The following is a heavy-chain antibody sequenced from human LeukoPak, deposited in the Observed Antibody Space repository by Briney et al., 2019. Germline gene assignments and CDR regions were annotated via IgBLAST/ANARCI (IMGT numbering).Heavy chain of an antibody. J-gene: IGHJ4*02. V-gene: IGHV4-34*01. Sequence: PSGTLSLSCAVYGGSFSGYYWRWIRQPPGKGLERVGEINHSGSTNYNPSLQSRVTISVDTSKNQFSLKLSSVTAADTAVYYCARVGRGPYGSGSYRDYWGQGTLVTVSS. D-gene: IGHD3-10*01. CDR3: ARVGRGPYGSGSYRDY. CDR2: INHSGST. CDR1: GGSFSGYY.